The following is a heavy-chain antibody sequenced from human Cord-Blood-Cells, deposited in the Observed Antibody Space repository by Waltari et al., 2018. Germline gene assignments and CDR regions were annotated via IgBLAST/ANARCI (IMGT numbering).Heavy chain of an antibody. CDR1: GFTFDDYA. V-gene: IGHV3-43D*03. CDR3: AKGGDLGDAFDI. J-gene: IGHJ3*02. CDR2: ISWDGGST. Sequence: EVQLVESGGVVVQPGGSLRLSCVASGFTFDDYAMHWVRQAPGKGLEWVSLISWDGGSTYYADSWKGRFTISRDNSKNSLYLQMNSLRAEDTALYYCAKGGDLGDAFDIWGQGTMVTVSS. D-gene: IGHD3-16*01.